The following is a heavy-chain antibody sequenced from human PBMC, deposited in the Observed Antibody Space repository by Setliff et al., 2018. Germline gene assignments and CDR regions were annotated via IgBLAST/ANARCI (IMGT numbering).Heavy chain of an antibody. Sequence: ASVKVSCKASGYTFTSYAMHWVRQAPGQRLEWMGWINAGNGNTKYSQKFQGRVKMTRDTSMNTVYMQLNSLRFEDRAVYYCARENTAKNFWGEESDYWGQGTLVTVSS. CDR2: INAGNGNT. J-gene: IGHJ4*02. CDR1: GYTFTSYA. D-gene: IGHD3-3*01. V-gene: IGHV1-3*01. CDR3: ARENTAKNFWGEESDY.